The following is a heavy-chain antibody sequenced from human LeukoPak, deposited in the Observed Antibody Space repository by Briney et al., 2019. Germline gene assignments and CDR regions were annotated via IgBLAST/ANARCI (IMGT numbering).Heavy chain of an antibody. CDR2: INTDGVYT. V-gene: IGHV3-74*01. CDR1: GFTFSNYW. Sequence: GGSLRLSCAASGFTFSNYWMHWVRQAPGKGLVWVSRINTDGVYTTHADSVKGRFTISRDNAKNTLYPQMNSLRAEDTAVYYCARGQYSSSWIIDFDYWGQGTLVTVSS. D-gene: IGHD6-13*01. J-gene: IGHJ4*02. CDR3: ARGQYSSSWIIDFDY.